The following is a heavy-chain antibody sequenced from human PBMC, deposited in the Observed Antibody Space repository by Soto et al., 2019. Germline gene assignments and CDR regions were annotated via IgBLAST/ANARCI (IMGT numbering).Heavy chain of an antibody. V-gene: IGHV3-53*01. CDR3: ATWHEREPAYDV. CDR1: GFTISGKKY. D-gene: IGHD1-1*01. J-gene: IGHJ3*01. CDR2: LYDLDGS. Sequence: DVQLVESGGGLIQPGGSLRLSCAAFGFTISGKKYVAWVRQAPGKGLEWVSALYDLDGSFYAASVKGRFTTSSDSSKTTVYLQMNDMRPDDTAVYYCATWHEREPAYDVWGQGTTVTVSS.